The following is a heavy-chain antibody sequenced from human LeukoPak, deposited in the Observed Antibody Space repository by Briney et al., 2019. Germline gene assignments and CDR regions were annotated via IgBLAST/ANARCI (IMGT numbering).Heavy chain of an antibody. CDR1: GFTFSSYA. CDR3: AKDIRYCSSTSCAL. CDR2: ISYDGSNK. V-gene: IGHV3-30-3*01. J-gene: IGHJ4*02. Sequence: GGSLRLSCAASGFTFSSYAMHWVRQAPGKGLEWVAVISYDGSNKYYADSVKGRFTISRDNSKNTLYLQMNSLRAEDTAVYYCAKDIRYCSSTSCALWGQGTLVTVSS. D-gene: IGHD2-2*01.